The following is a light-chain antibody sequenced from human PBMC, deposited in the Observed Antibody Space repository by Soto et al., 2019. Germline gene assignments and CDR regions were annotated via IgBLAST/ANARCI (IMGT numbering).Light chain of an antibody. Sequence: EIVMTQSPATLSVSPGERATLSCGASQSVGSNLAWHQQKPGQAPRLLIYGASTRATGTPASFSGSGSGTEFTLTISSLQSEDFEIYYCQQYNNWPITFGQGTRLEIK. CDR1: QSVGSN. CDR2: GAS. J-gene: IGKJ5*01. CDR3: QQYNNWPIT. V-gene: IGKV3-15*01.